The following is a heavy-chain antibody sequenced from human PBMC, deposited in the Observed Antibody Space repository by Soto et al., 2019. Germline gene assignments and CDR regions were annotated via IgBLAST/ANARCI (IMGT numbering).Heavy chain of an antibody. V-gene: IGHV5-51*01. CDR3: ARHGSGYSSSSGNFDY. D-gene: IGHD6-6*01. Sequence: GESLQISCKGSGYSFTSYWIGWVREMPGKGLEWMGIIYPGDSDTRYSPYFQGQVTISADKSISTAYLQWSSLKASDTAMYYCARHGSGYSSSSGNFDYWGQGTLVTVSS. J-gene: IGHJ4*02. CDR1: GYSFTSYW. CDR2: IYPGDSDT.